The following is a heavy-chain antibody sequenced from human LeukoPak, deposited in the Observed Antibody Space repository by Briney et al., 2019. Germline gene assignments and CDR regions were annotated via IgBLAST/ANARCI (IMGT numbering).Heavy chain of an antibody. CDR3: ARDPSYGSGSPDY. V-gene: IGHV1-69*05. CDR1: GGTFSSCA. CDR2: IIPIFGTV. D-gene: IGHD3-10*01. Sequence: SVKVSCMASGGTFSSCAISWVRQAPGQGLEWMGGIIPIFGTVNYAQKFQGRVTITTDESTSTAYMELSSLRSEDTAVYYCARDPSYGSGSPDYWGQGTLVTVSS. J-gene: IGHJ4*02.